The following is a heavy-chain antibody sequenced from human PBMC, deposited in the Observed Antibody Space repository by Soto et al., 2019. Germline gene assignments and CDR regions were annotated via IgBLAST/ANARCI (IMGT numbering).Heavy chain of an antibody. CDR1: GGSISSGDYY. D-gene: IGHD1-1*01. Sequence: SETLSLTCTVSGGSISSGDYYWSWIRQPPGKGLEWIGYIYYSGSTYYNPSLKSRVTISVDTSKNQFSLRLSSVTAADTAVYYCARLEKYYYYMDVWGKGTMVTV. J-gene: IGHJ6*03. CDR2: IYYSGST. CDR3: ARLEKYYYYMDV. V-gene: IGHV4-30-4*02.